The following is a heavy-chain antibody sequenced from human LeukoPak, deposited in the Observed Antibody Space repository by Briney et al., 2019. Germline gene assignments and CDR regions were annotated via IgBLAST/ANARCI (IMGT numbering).Heavy chain of an antibody. J-gene: IGHJ3*02. Sequence: SETLSLTCAVYGGSFSGYYWSWIRQPPGKGLEWIGEINHSGSTNYNPSLKSRVTISVDTSKNQFSLKLSSVTAADTAVYYCARRYYYDSSGSRTRKGTFDIWGQGTMVTVSS. CDR3: ARRYYYDSSGSRTRKGTFDI. V-gene: IGHV4-34*01. CDR1: GGSFSGYY. D-gene: IGHD3-22*01. CDR2: INHSGST.